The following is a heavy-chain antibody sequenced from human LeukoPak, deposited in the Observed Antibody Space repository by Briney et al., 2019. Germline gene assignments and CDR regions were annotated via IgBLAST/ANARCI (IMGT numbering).Heavy chain of an antibody. J-gene: IGHJ5*02. CDR3: ARGRINWFDP. V-gene: IGHV4-59*01. CDR2: IYYSGTT. Sequence: PSETLSLTCTVSGGSISSYYWSWLRQPPGKGLEWIGYIYYSGTTNYNPSLKSRVTISVDTSKNQFSLKLSSVTAADTAVYYCARGRINWFDPWGQGTLVTVSP. CDR1: GGSISSYY.